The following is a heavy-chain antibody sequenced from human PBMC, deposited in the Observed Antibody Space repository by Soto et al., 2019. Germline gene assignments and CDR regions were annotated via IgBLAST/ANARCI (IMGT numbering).Heavy chain of an antibody. CDR1: GGSISSGDYY. CDR3: AREETNFGGSRGFDP. Sequence: QVQLQESGPGLVKPSQTLSLTCTVSGGSISSGDYYWSWIRQPPGKGLEWIGYFYYSGSTYYNPSLKCRLTISVDTSKNQFSLKRSSVTAADTAVYYCAREETNFGGSRGFDPWGQGPLVTVSS. D-gene: IGHD2-15*01. CDR2: FYYSGST. V-gene: IGHV4-30-4*01. J-gene: IGHJ5*02.